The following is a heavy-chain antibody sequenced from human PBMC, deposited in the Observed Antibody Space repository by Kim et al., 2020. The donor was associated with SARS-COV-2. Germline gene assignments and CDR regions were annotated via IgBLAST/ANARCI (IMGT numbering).Heavy chain of an antibody. CDR3: ATGPPWAWVVDKPTTYYFDY. Sequence: ASVKVSCKVSGYTLTELSMHWVRQAPGKGLEWMGGFDPEDGETIYAQKFQGRVTMTEDTSTDTAYMELSSLRSEDTAVYYCATGPPWAWVVDKPTTYYFDYWGQGTLVTVSS. D-gene: IGHD2-15*01. V-gene: IGHV1-24*01. J-gene: IGHJ4*02. CDR1: GYTLTELS. CDR2: FDPEDGET.